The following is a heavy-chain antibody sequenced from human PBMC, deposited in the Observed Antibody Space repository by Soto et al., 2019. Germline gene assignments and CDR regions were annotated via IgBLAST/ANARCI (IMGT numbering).Heavy chain of an antibody. CDR2: IYYNGRT. CDR1: GGSISTGGYY. J-gene: IGHJ4*02. V-gene: IGHV4-31*03. Sequence: PSETLSLTCTVSGGSISTGGYYWSWIRQHPGKGLEWIGYIYYNGRTYYNPSLKSRVTISVDTSKNQFSLNLSSVTAADTAVYYCSSAEYSSSYYFYYWGQGTLVTVSS. D-gene: IGHD6-6*01. CDR3: SSAEYSSSYYFYY.